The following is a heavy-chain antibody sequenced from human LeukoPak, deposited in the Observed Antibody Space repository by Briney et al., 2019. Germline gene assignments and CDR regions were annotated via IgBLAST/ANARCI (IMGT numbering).Heavy chain of an antibody. J-gene: IGHJ5*02. D-gene: IGHD3-22*01. Sequence: PGGSLRLSCAASGFTFSDYYMSWIRQAPGKGLEWVSYISSSGSTIYYADSVKGRFTISRDNAKNTLYLQMNSLRAEDTAVYYCARAKDYDSSEDWFDPWGQGTLVTVSS. CDR1: GFTFSDYY. CDR3: ARAKDYDSSEDWFDP. V-gene: IGHV3-11*04. CDR2: ISSSGSTI.